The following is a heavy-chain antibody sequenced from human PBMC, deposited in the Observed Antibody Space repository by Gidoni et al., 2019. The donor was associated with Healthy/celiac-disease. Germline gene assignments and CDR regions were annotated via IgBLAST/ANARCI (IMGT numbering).Heavy chain of an antibody. J-gene: IGHJ4*02. V-gene: IGHV3-23*01. CDR1: GFPFLSYA. CDR3: AKSQYYYGSGSYYKGIGDYYFDY. D-gene: IGHD3-10*01. CDR2: ISRTGGST. Sequence: EVQLLASGGGLVQPVGSLRLSCAASGFPFLSYAMILVPQAPGKGLEGVSAISRTGGSTYYAESVKGRFTISRDNSKNTLYLQMNSLRAEDTAVYYCAKSQYYYGSGSYYKGIGDYYFDYWGQGTLVTVSS.